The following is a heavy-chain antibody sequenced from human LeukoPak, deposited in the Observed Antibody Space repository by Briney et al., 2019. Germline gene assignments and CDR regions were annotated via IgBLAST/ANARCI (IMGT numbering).Heavy chain of an antibody. Sequence: GGSLRLSCVASGFTFTRYAMNWVRQAPGKGLEWVSVISSSSAFVYYADSVKGRFTISRDNAKNSLYLQMNSLRAEDTAVYYCATTRNVGEHAFDIWGQGTMVTVSS. D-gene: IGHD3-10*02. CDR3: ATTRNVGEHAFDI. V-gene: IGHV3-21*01. J-gene: IGHJ3*02. CDR1: GFTFTRYA. CDR2: ISSSSAFV.